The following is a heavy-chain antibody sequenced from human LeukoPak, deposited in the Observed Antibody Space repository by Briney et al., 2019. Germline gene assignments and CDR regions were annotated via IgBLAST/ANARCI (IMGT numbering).Heavy chain of an antibody. J-gene: IGHJ6*02. Sequence: SVKVSCKASGGTFSSYTISWVRQAPGQGLEWMGRIIPILGIANYAQKFQGRVTITADKSTGTAYMELSSLRSEDTAVYYCARDRVVVVPAAIDYYYGMDVWGQGTTVTVSS. V-gene: IGHV1-69*04. D-gene: IGHD2-2*01. CDR2: IIPILGIA. CDR3: ARDRVVVVPAAIDYYYGMDV. CDR1: GGTFSSYT.